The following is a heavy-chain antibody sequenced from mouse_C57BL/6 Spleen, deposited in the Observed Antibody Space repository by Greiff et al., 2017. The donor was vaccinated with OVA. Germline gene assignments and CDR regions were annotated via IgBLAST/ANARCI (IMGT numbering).Heavy chain of an antibody. V-gene: IGHV1-39*01. J-gene: IGHJ2*01. CDR1: GYSFTDYN. CDR2: INPNYGTT. CDR3: AREGTTRNWDCFDY. D-gene: IGHD3-1*01. Sequence: EVQLQESGPELVKPGASVKISCKASGYSFTDYNMNWVKQSNGKSLEWIGVINPNYGTTSYNQKFKGKATLTVDQSSSTAYMQLNSLTSEDSAVYYCAREGTTRNWDCFDYWGQGTTLTVSS.